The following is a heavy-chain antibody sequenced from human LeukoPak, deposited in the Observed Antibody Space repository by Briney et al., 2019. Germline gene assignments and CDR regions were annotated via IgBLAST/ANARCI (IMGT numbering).Heavy chain of an antibody. Sequence: GGSLRLSCAVSGFTFSIYWMHWVRQAPGKGLVWVSRINSDGSYTNYADSVKGRFTISRDNAKNTLYLQMNSLRAEDTAVYYCAGALGYSNTDYWGQGTLVTVSS. CDR2: INSDGSYT. D-gene: IGHD4-11*01. J-gene: IGHJ4*02. V-gene: IGHV3-74*01. CDR3: AGALGYSNTDY. CDR1: GFTFSIYW.